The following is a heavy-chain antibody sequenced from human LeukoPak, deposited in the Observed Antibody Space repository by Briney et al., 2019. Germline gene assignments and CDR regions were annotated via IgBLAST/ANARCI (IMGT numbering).Heavy chain of an antibody. V-gene: IGHV1-46*01. J-gene: IGHJ5*02. Sequence: ASVKVSCKASGYIFTSYYMHWVRQAPGQGLEWMGKINPSGGSTSYAQKFQGRVTMTRDTSTSTVYMELSSLRSEDTAVYYCARGGGYNFRAINWFDPWGQGTLVTVSS. D-gene: IGHD5-24*01. CDR1: GYIFTSYY. CDR3: ARGGGYNFRAINWFDP. CDR2: INPSGGST.